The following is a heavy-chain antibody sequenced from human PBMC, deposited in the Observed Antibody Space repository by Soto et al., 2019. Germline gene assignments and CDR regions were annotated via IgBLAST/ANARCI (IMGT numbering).Heavy chain of an antibody. V-gene: IGHV4-34*01. CDR2: INHSGST. J-gene: IGHJ4*02. CDR1: GGSFSGCY. D-gene: IGHD3-22*01. Sequence: QVQLQQWGAGLLKPSETLSLTCAVYGGSFSGCYWSWIRQPPGKGLEWIGEINHSGSTNYNPSLKSRVTISVDTSKNQFSLKLSSVTAADTAVYYCARDSSGFKTFDYWGQGTLVTVSS. CDR3: ARDSSGFKTFDY.